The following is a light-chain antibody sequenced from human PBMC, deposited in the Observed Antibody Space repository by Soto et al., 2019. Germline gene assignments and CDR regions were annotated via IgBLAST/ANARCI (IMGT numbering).Light chain of an antibody. Sequence: EIVLTQSPATLSLSPGERATLSCRASQSVSSYLAWYQQKPGQAPRLLIYDASNRATGIPARFSGSGSGTDFTLSISSLEPEDFAIYCCQQRSNWPPITFGQGTRREIK. CDR2: DAS. V-gene: IGKV3-11*01. J-gene: IGKJ5*01. CDR1: QSVSSY. CDR3: QQRSNWPPIT.